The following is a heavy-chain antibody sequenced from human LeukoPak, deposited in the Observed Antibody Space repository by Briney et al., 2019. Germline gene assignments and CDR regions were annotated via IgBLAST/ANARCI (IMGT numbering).Heavy chain of an antibody. CDR3: ARDRGYYDILTGYFPY. V-gene: IGHV3-7*03. CDR2: IKQVGSEK. J-gene: IGHJ4*02. Sequence: SGGSLRLSCAASGFTFSSYWMSWVRQAPGKGLEWVANIKQVGSEKYHVDSVKGRFTISRDNAKNSLYLQMNSLRAEDTAVYYCARDRGYYDILTGYFPYWGQGTLVTVSS. D-gene: IGHD3-9*01. CDR1: GFTFSSYW.